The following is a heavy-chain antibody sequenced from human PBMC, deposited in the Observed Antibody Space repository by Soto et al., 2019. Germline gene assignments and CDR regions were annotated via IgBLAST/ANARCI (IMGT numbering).Heavy chain of an antibody. CDR2: IDFTSNSI. CDR1: GFSFSDYY. CDR3: ARDIEPPGLFFDY. V-gene: IGHV3-11*01. J-gene: IGHJ4*02. Sequence: PGGSLRISCAASGFSFSDYYMSWIRQAPGKGLEWVSYIDFTSNSIYYADSVKGRFTISRDNAKNSLYLQMNSLRAEDTAVYYCARDIEPPGLFFDYWGQGTLVTVSS. D-gene: IGHD6-13*01.